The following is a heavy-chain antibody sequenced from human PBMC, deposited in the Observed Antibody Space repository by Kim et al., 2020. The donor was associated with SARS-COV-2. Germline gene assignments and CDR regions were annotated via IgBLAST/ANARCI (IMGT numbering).Heavy chain of an antibody. J-gene: IGHJ4*02. Sequence: GGSLRLSCAASGFTFSSYGMHWVRQAPGKGLEWVAVISYDGSNKYYADSVKGRFTISRDNSKNTLYLQMNSLRAEDTAVYYCARGPEYGSGSYSHYWGQG. CDR3: ARGPEYGSGSYSHY. V-gene: IGHV3-33*05. CDR1: GFTFSSYG. D-gene: IGHD3-10*01. CDR2: ISYDGSNK.